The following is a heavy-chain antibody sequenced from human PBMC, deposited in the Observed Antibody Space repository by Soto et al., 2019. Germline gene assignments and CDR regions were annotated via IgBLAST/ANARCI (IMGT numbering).Heavy chain of an antibody. CDR3: ARGSTPFVVVPVGFDY. Sequence: PGGSLRLSCAASGFTFSSYSMNWVRQAPGKGLEWVSSISSSSSYIYYADSVKGRFTISRDNAKNSLYLQMNSLRAEDTAVYYCARGSTPFVVVPVGFDYWGQGTLVTVSS. J-gene: IGHJ4*02. V-gene: IGHV3-21*01. D-gene: IGHD2-2*01. CDR1: GFTFSSYS. CDR2: ISSSSSYI.